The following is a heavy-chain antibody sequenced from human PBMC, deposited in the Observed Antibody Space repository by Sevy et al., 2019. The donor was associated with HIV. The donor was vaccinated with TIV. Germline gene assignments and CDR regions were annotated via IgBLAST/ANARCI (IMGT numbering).Heavy chain of an antibody. J-gene: IGHJ4*02. CDR2: ISSSGSTI. Sequence: GGSLRLSCAASGFTFSTYEMNWVRQAPGKGLEWVSYISSSGSTIYYADSVKGRFTISRDNAKNSLYLQMNSLRAEDTAVYYCARRYCSSTSCLIDYWGQRTLVTVSS. D-gene: IGHD2-2*01. CDR1: GFTFSTYE. CDR3: ARRYCSSTSCLIDY. V-gene: IGHV3-48*03.